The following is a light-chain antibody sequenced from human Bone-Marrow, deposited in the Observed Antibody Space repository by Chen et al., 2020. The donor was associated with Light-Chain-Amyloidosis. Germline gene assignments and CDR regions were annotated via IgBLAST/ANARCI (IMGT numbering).Light chain of an antibody. J-gene: IGLJ2*01. V-gene: IGLV3-25*03. CDR1: DLPTKY. Sequence: SYELTQPPSVSVSPGQTARITCSGDDLPTKYAYWYQQQPGQAPVVVIHRDTERPSGISERFSGSSSGTTATLNISGVQAEDEADYRCQSADSSGTYEVIFGGGTKLTVL. CDR2: RDT. CDR3: QSADSSGTYEVI.